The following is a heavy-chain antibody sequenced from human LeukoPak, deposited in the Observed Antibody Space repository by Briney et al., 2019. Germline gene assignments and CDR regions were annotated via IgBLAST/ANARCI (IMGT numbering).Heavy chain of an antibody. CDR2: IYYSGST. D-gene: IGHD4-11*01. CDR1: GGSISSITYY. Sequence: SETLSLTCTVSGGSISSITYYWGWIRQPPGKGLEWIGTIYYSGSTSYNPSFKRRVTISVDTSKNQFSLKLTSVTAADTAVFYCARRPTTVNGYFDLWGRGTLVTVSS. J-gene: IGHJ2*01. V-gene: IGHV4-39*01. CDR3: ARRPTTVNGYFDL.